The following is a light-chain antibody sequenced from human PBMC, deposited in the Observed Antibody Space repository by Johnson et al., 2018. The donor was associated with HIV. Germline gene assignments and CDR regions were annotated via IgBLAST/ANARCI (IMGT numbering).Light chain of an antibody. CDR1: SSNIGSHY. V-gene: IGLV1-51*02. Sequence: QSMLTQSPSVSAAPGQKVTISCSGSSSNIGSHYVSWYQQVPGTAPKVLIYENDKRPSGIRDRFSGSKSGTAATLAITGLQTGDEADYYCGTWDSSLIIFVFGTGTKVTVL. CDR3: GTWDSSLIIFV. CDR2: END. J-gene: IGLJ1*01.